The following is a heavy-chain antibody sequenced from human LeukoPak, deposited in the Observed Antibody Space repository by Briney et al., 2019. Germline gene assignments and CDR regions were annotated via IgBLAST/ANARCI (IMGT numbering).Heavy chain of an antibody. CDR2: ISAYNGNT. CDR1: GYTLTRCR. D-gene: IGHD3-22*01. CDR3: ARDSPHYYDSSGYYPYYFDY. J-gene: IGHJ4*02. Sequence: AGEVYCMEAGYTLTRCRIRWVPHDPEQRLEWMGWISAYNGNTNYAQKLQGRVTMTTDTSTSTAYMELRSLRSDDTAVYYCARDSPHYYDSSGYYPYYFDYWGQGTLVTVSS. V-gene: IGHV1-18*01.